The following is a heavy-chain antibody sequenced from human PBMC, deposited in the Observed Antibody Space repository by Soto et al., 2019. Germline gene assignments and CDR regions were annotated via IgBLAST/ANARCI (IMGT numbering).Heavy chain of an antibody. D-gene: IGHD2-15*01. V-gene: IGHV3-9*01. J-gene: IGHJ4*02. CDR3: AKDAHCSGGGCYGGFDS. CDR1: GFTFDEFS. Sequence: VELVESGGGLIQPGRSLRLSCAASGFTFDEFSMHWVRQVPGKGPEWVSGISWNNHVIGYAGSVKGRFTISRDNAKNSLFLQMNGLRSEDTALYYCAKDAHCSGGGCYGGFDSWGQGVLVTVSP. CDR2: ISWNNHVI.